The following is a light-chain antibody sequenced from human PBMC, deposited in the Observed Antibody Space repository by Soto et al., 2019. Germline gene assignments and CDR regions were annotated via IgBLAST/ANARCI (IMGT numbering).Light chain of an antibody. CDR3: QQYNNWPRIT. CDR1: QSVGSK. Sequence: EIVMTQSPATLSVSPGERATLSCRASQSVGSKLAWYQQKPGQAPRLLIYGASTRATGIPARFSGSGSGTEFTLTISSLQSEDLAVYYCQQYNNWPRITFGQGTRLEIK. V-gene: IGKV3-15*01. J-gene: IGKJ5*01. CDR2: GAS.